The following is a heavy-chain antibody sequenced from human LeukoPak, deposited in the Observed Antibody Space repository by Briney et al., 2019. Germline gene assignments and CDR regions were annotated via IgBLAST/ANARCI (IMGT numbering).Heavy chain of an antibody. CDR2: IYSGGDT. V-gene: IGHV3-53*01. J-gene: IGHJ4*02. Sequence: PGGSLRLSCAASGFTVSSNFMSWVRQAPGKGLEWVSVIYSGGDTYYADSVKGRFTISRDNSKTTLFLQMNSLRAEDTAVYYCARVIYDILTGYSQAFDYWGQGTLVTVSS. CDR1: GFTVSSNF. CDR3: ARVIYDILTGYSQAFDY. D-gene: IGHD3-9*01.